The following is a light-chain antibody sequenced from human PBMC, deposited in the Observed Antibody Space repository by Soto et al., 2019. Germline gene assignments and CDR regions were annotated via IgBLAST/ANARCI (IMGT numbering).Light chain of an antibody. CDR2: DAS. CDR3: LQDNSYPLT. V-gene: IGKV1-17*01. J-gene: IGKJ4*01. CDR1: QSISTY. Sequence: DIQMTQSPSSLSASAGDRVTITSRASQSISTYLNWYQRKPGKAPKLLIFDASTLESGVPSRFSGRGSETEFTLTISSLQPDDFATYYCLQDNSYPLTFGGGTKVDIK.